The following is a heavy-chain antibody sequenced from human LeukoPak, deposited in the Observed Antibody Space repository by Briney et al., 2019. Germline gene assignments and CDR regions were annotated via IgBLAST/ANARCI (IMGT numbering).Heavy chain of an antibody. CDR2: ISGDGGTT. Sequence: GGSLRLSCAASGFNLRSYAIHWVRQAPGKGLEHVSAISGDGGTTSYAQSLKGRCTISRDNSKKMVYLQLGGLKTEDMAVYYCARGDTSLGGAFDIWGQGTMVTV. CDR3: ARGDTSLGGAFDI. J-gene: IGHJ3*02. CDR1: GFNLRSYA. D-gene: IGHD3-16*01. V-gene: IGHV3-64*01.